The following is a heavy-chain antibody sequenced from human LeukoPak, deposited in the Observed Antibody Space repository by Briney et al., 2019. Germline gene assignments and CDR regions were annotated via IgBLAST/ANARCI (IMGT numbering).Heavy chain of an antibody. CDR2: ISNGGGSA. V-gene: IGHV3-23*01. J-gene: IGHJ5*02. CDR1: GFTFSSYP. CDR3: AARHRRRTGLDL. Sequence: QPGGSLRLPCAASGFTFSSYPMSWVRQAPGKGLQWVSAISNGGGSAYYAGSAKGRITISRDNSKSTLYLQMNSLRPEDRALYYFAARHRRRTGLDLWGQGTLVTVSS. D-gene: IGHD3-16*01.